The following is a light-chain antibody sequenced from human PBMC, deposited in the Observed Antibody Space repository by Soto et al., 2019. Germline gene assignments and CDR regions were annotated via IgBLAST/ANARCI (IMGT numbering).Light chain of an antibody. V-gene: IGLV1-44*01. CDR2: SND. J-gene: IGLJ2*01. Sequence: QSVLTQPPSASGTPGQRVTISCSGSSSNIVSNTVNWYQQLPGTAPKLLIYSNDQRPSGVPDRFSGSKSGTSASLAISGLQSEDEADYYCAAWDDRLSAVVFGGGTKLTVL. CDR1: SSNIVSNT. CDR3: AAWDDRLSAVV.